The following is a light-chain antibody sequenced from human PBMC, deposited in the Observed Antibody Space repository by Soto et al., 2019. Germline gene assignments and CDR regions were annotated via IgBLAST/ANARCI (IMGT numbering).Light chain of an antibody. CDR1: QSLVYSDGNTY. CDR2: KVS. CDR3: MQGTHWLWT. J-gene: IGKJ1*01. V-gene: IGKV2-30*01. Sequence: DVVMTQSPLSLPVTLGQPASISCRSSQSLVYSDGNTYLNWFQXRQGQSQRRXIYKVSNRDSGVPDRFSGSGSGTDGTMKISRVEAEDGGVYYCMQGTHWLWTFGQGTKVDIK.